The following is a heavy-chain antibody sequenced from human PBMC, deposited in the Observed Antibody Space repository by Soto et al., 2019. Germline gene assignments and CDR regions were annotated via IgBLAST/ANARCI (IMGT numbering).Heavy chain of an antibody. CDR1: GGSLSSSSYY. V-gene: IGHV4-30-4*08. J-gene: IGHJ6*02. D-gene: IGHD1-1*01. CDR2: IYYSGST. CDR3: ARDWRTTDYYYGMDV. Sequence: PSETLSLTCTVSGGSLSSSSYYWSWIRPPPGKGLEWIGYIYYSGSTYYNPSLKSRVTISVDTSKNQFSLKLSSVTAADTAVYYCARDWRTTDYYYGMDVWGQGTTVTVSS.